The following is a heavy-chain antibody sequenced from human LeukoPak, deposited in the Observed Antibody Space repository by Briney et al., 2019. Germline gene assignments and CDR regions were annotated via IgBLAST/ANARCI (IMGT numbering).Heavy chain of an antibody. CDR3: ARISIGVYGDYYYGMDV. D-gene: IGHD4-17*01. CDR2: IIPIFGTA. J-gene: IGHJ6*04. V-gene: IGHV1-69*06. CDR1: GGTFISYA. Sequence: SVKVSCTASGGTFISYAISWVRQAPGQGLEWMGGIIPIFGTANYAQKFQGRVTITADKSTSTAYMELSSLRSEDTAVYYCARISIGVYGDYYYGMDVWGKGTTVTVSS.